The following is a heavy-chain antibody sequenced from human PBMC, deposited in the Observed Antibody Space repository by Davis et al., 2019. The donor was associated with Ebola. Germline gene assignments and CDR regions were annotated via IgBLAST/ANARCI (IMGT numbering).Heavy chain of an antibody. J-gene: IGHJ5*02. CDR1: GGSISSYY. D-gene: IGHD6-13*01. CDR2: IYYSGST. CDR3: ARSRHLAAAGTRLFGFDP. V-gene: IGHV4-59*01. Sequence: PSETLSLTCTVSGGSISSYYWNWIRQPPGKGLEWIGYIYYSGSTNYNPSLKSRVTISVNTSKNQFSLKLSSVTAADTAVYYCARSRHLAAAGTRLFGFDPWGQGTLVTVSS.